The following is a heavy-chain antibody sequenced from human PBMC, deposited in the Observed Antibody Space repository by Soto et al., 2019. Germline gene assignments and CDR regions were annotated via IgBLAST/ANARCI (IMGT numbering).Heavy chain of an antibody. CDR3: ARSAHPLLIRGNFDS. CDR1: GGTFSSYA. CDR2: IIPIFGTA. Sequence: SVKVSCKASGGTFSSYAISWVRQAPGQGLEWMGGIIPIFGTANYAQKFQGRVTITADESTSTAYMELSSLRSEDTAVYYCARSAHPLLIRGNFDSWGQGTLVTVSS. J-gene: IGHJ4*02. D-gene: IGHD3-10*01. V-gene: IGHV1-69*13.